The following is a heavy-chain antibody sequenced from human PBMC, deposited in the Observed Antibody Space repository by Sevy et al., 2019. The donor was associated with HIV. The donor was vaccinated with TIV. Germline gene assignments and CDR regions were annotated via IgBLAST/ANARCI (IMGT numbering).Heavy chain of an antibody. D-gene: IGHD2-8*01. CDR3: AREGCTKPHDY. CDR1: GFTFSKYS. J-gene: IGHJ4*02. V-gene: IGHV3-23*01. CDR2: LSFGCGEI. Sequence: GGSLRLSCAASGFTFSKYSMSWVRQPPGKGLEWVSTLSFGCGEINYANSVKGRSTNSRDNSKSSVYLQMNNLRPEDTAVYYCAREGCTKPHDYWGQGTLVTVSS.